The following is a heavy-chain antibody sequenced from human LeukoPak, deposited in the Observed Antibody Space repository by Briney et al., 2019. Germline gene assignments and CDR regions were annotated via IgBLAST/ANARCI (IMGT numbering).Heavy chain of an antibody. J-gene: IGHJ4*02. D-gene: IGHD6-19*01. V-gene: IGHV4-61*02. CDR3: ARHASVDGNWPRPLDY. CDR2: IYTSGST. Sequence: SQTLSFTCTVSGGSISSGSYYWSWIRQPAGKGLEWIGRIYTSGSTNYNPSLKSRVTISVDTSKNQFSLKLSSVTAADTAVYYCARHASVDGNWPRPLDYWGQGSLVTVSS. CDR1: GGSISSGSYY.